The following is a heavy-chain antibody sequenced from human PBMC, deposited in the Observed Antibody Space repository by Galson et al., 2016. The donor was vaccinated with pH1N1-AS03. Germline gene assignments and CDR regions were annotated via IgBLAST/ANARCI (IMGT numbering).Heavy chain of an antibody. V-gene: IGHV3-48*03. D-gene: IGHD5-12*01. CDR2: ISDSGGAR. J-gene: IGHJ6*02. CDR1: GFTFRIHE. CDR3: ARDLKWGFGGGLTYGMDV. Sequence: SLRLSCAAFGFTFRIHEMNWVRQAPGKVLEWVAYISDSGGARYHADSVKGRFTISRDNDRKSLYLQMNSLRVEDTAIYYCARDLKWGFGGGLTYGMDVWGQGTTVTVSS.